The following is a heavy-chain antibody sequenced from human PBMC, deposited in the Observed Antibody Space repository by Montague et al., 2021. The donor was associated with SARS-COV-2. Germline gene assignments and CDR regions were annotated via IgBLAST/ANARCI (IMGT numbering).Heavy chain of an antibody. CDR1: GYTFTSYG. CDR3: AGDDYDPSIQYGMDV. D-gene: IGHD3-16*01. J-gene: IGHJ6*02. CDR2: ISAYNGNT. V-gene: IGHV1-18*04. Sequence: SVKVSCKASGYTFTSYGISWVRQAPGQGLEWMGWISAYNGNTNYAQKLQGRVTMTTDTSTSTAYMELRSLRSDDTAVYYCAGDDYDPSIQYGMDVWGQGTTVTVSS.